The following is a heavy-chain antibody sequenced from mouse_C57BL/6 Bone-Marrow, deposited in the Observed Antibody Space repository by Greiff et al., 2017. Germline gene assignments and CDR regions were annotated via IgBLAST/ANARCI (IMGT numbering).Heavy chain of an antibody. D-gene: IGHD1-1*01. CDR2: IYPGSGST. CDR1: GYTFTSYW. Sequence: QVQLQQPGAELVKPGASVKMSCKASGYTFTSYWITWVKQRPGQGLEWIGDIYPGSGSTNYNEKFKSKATLTVDTSSSTAYMHLSGLTSEDSSVYSCACRVLRYWYFDVWGTAATVTVAS. J-gene: IGHJ1*03. V-gene: IGHV1-55*01. CDR3: ACRVLRYWYFDV.